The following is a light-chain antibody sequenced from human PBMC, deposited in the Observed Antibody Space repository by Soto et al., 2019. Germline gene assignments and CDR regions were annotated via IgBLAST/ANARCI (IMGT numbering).Light chain of an antibody. V-gene: IGKV3-20*01. CDR3: QHYVSIPLP. J-gene: IGKJ4*01. CDR1: RSVGAY. Sequence: LTQSPSSLSLSQGERATLSCRASRSVGAYLARYQQSPGLAPRLLIYAASSRATGIPDRFSGSGSGTDFTLTISRLEPDDFAVYYCQHYVSIPLPFGGGTKVDI. CDR2: AAS.